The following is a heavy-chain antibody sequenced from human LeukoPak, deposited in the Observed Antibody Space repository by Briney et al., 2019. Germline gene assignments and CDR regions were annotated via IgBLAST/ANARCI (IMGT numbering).Heavy chain of an antibody. D-gene: IGHD2/OR15-2a*01. CDR2: INSDGSST. Sequence: EGSLRLSCAASGFTFSSYWMHWVRQAPGKRLVWVSRINSDGSSTNYADSVKGRFTISRDNAKNTLYLQMNSLRAEDTAVYYCARVSPLSGAFHIWGQGTMVTVSS. CDR3: ARVSPLSGAFHI. CDR1: GFTFSSYW. V-gene: IGHV3-74*01. J-gene: IGHJ3*02.